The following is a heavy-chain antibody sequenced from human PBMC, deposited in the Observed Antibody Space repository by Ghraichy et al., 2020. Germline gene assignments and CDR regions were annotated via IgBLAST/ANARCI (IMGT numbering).Heavy chain of an antibody. J-gene: IGHJ4*02. CDR3: AELKSVSQRPVS. CDR1: GGSFSGYY. V-gene: IGHV4-34*01. Sequence: SETLSLTCAVYGGSFSGYYWSWIRQPPGKGLEWIGEINHSGSTNYNPSLKSRVTISVDTSKNQFSLKLSSVTAADTAVYYCAELKSVSQRPVSWGQGTLVTVSS. CDR2: INHSGST. D-gene: IGHD3-9*01.